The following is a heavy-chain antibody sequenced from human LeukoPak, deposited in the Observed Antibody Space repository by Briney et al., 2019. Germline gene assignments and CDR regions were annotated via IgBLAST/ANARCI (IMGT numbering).Heavy chain of an antibody. D-gene: IGHD6-19*01. Sequence: GGSLRLSCAASGFTFSSYNMNWVRQAPGKRLEWVSSISTSGIYIYYADSVKGRFTISRDNSKNTLYLQMNSLRAEDTAVYYCAKEVAGTTGYDYWGQGTLVTVSS. CDR1: GFTFSSYN. CDR2: ISTSGIYI. V-gene: IGHV3-21*04. CDR3: AKEVAGTTGYDY. J-gene: IGHJ4*02.